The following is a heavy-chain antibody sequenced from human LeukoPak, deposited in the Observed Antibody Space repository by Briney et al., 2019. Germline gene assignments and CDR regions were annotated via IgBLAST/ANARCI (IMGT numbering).Heavy chain of an antibody. D-gene: IGHD2-21*01. CDR1: GFTFSTYG. J-gene: IGHJ2*01. CDR3: ARDQVLWWKPVGNFDL. CDR2: LNTDGSTT. V-gene: IGHV3-74*01. Sequence: TGGSLRLSYAASGFTFSTYGMHWVRQAPGKGLVWVSRLNTDGSTTDYADAVKGRFSISRDNAKNTLYLQMNRLRVEDTPVYYCARDQVLWWKPVGNFDLWGRGTLVTVSS.